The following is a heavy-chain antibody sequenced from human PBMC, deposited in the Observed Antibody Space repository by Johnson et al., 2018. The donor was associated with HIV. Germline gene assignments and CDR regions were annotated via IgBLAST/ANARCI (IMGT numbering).Heavy chain of an antibody. Sequence: QVQLVESGGGVVQPGGSLRLSCAASGFTFSSYAMHWVRQAPGKGLEWVAVISYDGSNKYYADSVKGRFTISRDNSRNTLYLQMNSLRAGDSAVYYCARVGGSWMLDAFEVWGQGTMVTVSS. D-gene: IGHD3-10*01. CDR1: GFTFSSYA. V-gene: IGHV3-30-3*01. CDR3: ARVGGSWMLDAFEV. J-gene: IGHJ3*01. CDR2: ISYDGSNK.